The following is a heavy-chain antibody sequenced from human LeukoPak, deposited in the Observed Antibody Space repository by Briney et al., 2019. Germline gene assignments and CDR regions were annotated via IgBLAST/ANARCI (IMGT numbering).Heavy chain of an antibody. Sequence: GGSLRLSCAASGFTFSSYWMSWVRQAPGKGLEWVANIKQDGSEKYYVDSVKGRFTISRDNAKNSLYLQMNSLRAEDTAVYYCARESGRYDSLPDYWGQGTLVTVSS. CDR3: ARESGRYDSLPDY. V-gene: IGHV3-7*01. CDR2: IKQDGSEK. D-gene: IGHD3-22*01. J-gene: IGHJ4*02. CDR1: GFTFSSYW.